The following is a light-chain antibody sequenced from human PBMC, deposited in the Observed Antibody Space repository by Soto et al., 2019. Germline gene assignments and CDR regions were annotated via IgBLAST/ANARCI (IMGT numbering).Light chain of an antibody. CDR3: SSYTTRSSWV. J-gene: IGLJ3*02. Sequence: QSALTQPASVSGSPGQSITISCTGTSSDVGGYNFVSWYQHHPGKAPKLMICEVSNRPSGVSNRFSGSKSGNTASLTISGLQAEDEADYYCSSYTTRSSWVFGGGTKLTVL. CDR2: EVS. CDR1: SSDVGGYNF. V-gene: IGLV2-14*01.